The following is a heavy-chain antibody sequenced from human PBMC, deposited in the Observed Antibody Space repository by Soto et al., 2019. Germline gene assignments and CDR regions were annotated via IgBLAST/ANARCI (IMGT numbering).Heavy chain of an antibody. CDR1: GFTFSSYA. Sequence: SLRLSCAASGFTFSSYAMSWVRQAPGKGLEWVSAISGSGGSTYYADSVKGRFTISRDNSKNTLYLQMNSLRAEDTAVYYCAKDQHSSSLAYGMDVWGQGTTVTVSS. V-gene: IGHV3-23*01. D-gene: IGHD6-13*01. J-gene: IGHJ6*02. CDR3: AKDQHSSSLAYGMDV. CDR2: ISGSGGST.